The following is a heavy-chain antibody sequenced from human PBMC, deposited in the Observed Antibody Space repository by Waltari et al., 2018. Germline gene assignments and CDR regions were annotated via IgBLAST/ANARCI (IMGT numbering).Heavy chain of an antibody. J-gene: IGHJ4*02. CDR3: AKDGLHDYGDPKDY. D-gene: IGHD4-17*01. CDR1: GFTFSSYG. V-gene: IGHV3-33*06. Sequence: QVQLVESGGGVVQPGRSLRLSCAASGFTFSSYGMHWVRQAPGKGLEGVAVIWYDGSNKYYADSVKGRFTISRDNSKNTLYLQMNSLRAEDTAVYYCAKDGLHDYGDPKDYWGQGTLVTVSS. CDR2: IWYDGSNK.